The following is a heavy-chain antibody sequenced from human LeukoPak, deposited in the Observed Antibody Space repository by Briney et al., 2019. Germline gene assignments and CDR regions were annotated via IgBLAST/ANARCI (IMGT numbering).Heavy chain of an antibody. Sequence: GGSLRLPCAASGFTFSSYAMSWVRQAPGKGLEWVSAISGSGGSTYYADSVKGRFTISRDNSKNTLYLQMNSLRAEDTAVYYCAKALYSSGWYLFDYWGQGTLVTVSS. CDR1: GFTFSSYA. V-gene: IGHV3-23*01. CDR2: ISGSGGST. D-gene: IGHD6-19*01. CDR3: AKALYSSGWYLFDY. J-gene: IGHJ4*02.